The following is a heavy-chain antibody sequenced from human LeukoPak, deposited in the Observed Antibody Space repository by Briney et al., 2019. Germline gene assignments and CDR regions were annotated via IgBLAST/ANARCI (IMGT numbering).Heavy chain of an antibody. D-gene: IGHD4-17*01. CDR3: ARIHDYGDYAFDR. V-gene: IGHV4-59*08. Sequence: SQTLSLTCTVSGGSISPYYWSWIRQPPGKGLEYIGYISYSGSTNYSPSLKSRLTISVDTSKNQFSLRLNSVTAADTAVYYCARIHDYGDYAFDRWGQGTLVTVSS. CDR2: ISYSGST. J-gene: IGHJ4*02. CDR1: GGSISPYY.